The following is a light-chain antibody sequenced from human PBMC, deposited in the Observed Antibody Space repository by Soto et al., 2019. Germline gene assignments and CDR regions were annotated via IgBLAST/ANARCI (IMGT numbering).Light chain of an antibody. Sequence: EILMTQSPATLSVSPGERATLSCRASQSVNRNLAWYQQKAGQAPRLLMYGASTRATGIPARFSGSGSGTEFTLTISSLQPEDFAVYYCQEYDNWLTWTFGQGTKVDIK. J-gene: IGKJ1*01. CDR2: GAS. CDR1: QSVNRN. CDR3: QEYDNWLTWT. V-gene: IGKV3D-15*01.